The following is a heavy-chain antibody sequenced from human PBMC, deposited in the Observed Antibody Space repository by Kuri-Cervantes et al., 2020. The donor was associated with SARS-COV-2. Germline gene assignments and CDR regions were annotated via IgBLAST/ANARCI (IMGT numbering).Heavy chain of an antibody. CDR3: ARWGGQPDSSGPNEL. Sequence: LRLSCTVSGGSISSGSYYWSWIRQPAGKGLEWIGRIYTSGSTNYNPSLKSRVTISVDTSKNQFSLKLSSVTAADTAVYYCARWGGQPDSSGPNELWGQGTLVTVSS. J-gene: IGHJ4*02. CDR1: GGSISSGSYY. D-gene: IGHD3-22*01. V-gene: IGHV4-61*02. CDR2: IYTSGST.